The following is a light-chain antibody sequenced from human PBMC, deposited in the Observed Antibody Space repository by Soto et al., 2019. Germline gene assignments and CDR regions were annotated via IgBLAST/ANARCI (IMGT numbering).Light chain of an antibody. CDR3: AAWDDSLSVV. V-gene: IGLV1-47*02. Sequence: QSVLTQPPSASGTPGQRVTISCSGSSSNIGSNYVYWYQQLPGTAPKLLIYSNNQRPSWVPDRFSGSKSGTSASLAISGLRSEDEADYYCAAWDDSLSVVFGGGTKLTVL. CDR2: SNN. CDR1: SSNIGSNY. J-gene: IGLJ2*01.